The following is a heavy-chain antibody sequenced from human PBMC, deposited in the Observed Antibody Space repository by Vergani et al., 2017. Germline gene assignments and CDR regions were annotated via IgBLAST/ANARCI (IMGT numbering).Heavy chain of an antibody. CDR2: ISSNGGST. CDR3: ARAGGYSSGWSGPPAVDY. D-gene: IGHD6-19*01. J-gene: IGHJ4*02. V-gene: IGHV3-64D*06. Sequence: VQLVESGGGLVQPGGSLRLSCSASGFTFSSYAMHWVRQAPGKGLEYVSAISSNGGSTYYADSVKGRFTISRDNSKNTLYLQMSSLRAEDTAVYYCARAGGYSSGWSGPPAVDYWGQGTLVTVSS. CDR1: GFTFSSYA.